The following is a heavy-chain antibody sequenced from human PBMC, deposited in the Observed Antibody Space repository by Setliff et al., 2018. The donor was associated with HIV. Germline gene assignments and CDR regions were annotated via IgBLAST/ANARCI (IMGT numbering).Heavy chain of an antibody. D-gene: IGHD3-10*01. CDR1: GFSLTTSGMC. CDR3: AQICGGYFGSGNFPH. V-gene: IGHV2-70*11. CDR2: IDWDDDK. J-gene: IGHJ4*02. Sequence: ESGPTLVHPTQTLTLTCNFSGFSLTTSGMCVSWIRQPPGKALEWLARIDWDDDKYYITSLKTRLTISKDTSKNQVVLTLTNVDPVDTATYYCAQICGGYFGSGNFPHWGLGTQVTVSS.